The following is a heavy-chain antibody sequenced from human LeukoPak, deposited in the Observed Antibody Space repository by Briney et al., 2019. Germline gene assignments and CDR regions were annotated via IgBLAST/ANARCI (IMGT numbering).Heavy chain of an antibody. J-gene: IGHJ4*02. CDR2: INPSGGST. CDR1: GYTFTSYY. V-gene: IGHV1-46*01. Sequence: GASVKVSCKASGYTFTSYYIHWVRQAPGQGLEWMGIINPSGGSTSYAQKFQGRVTMTRDTSTSTVYMELSSLRSEDTAVYYCAKGVKQIVVVTAQHYLDYWGQGTLVTVSS. CDR3: AKGVKQIVVVTAQHYLDY. D-gene: IGHD2-21*02.